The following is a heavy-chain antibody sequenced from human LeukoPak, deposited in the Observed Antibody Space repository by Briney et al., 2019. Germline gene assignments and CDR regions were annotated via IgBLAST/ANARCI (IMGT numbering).Heavy chain of an antibody. Sequence: SETLSLTCTVSGGAIRNYYWNWIRQPPGKGLEWIGYTSDSGNTDYKPSLKSRVSISVDTSRNQFSLKLTSATAADTAVYYCARWHSHGRYFDYWGQGALVTVSS. CDR3: ARWHSHGRYFDY. J-gene: IGHJ4*02. CDR1: GGAIRNYY. V-gene: IGHV4-59*01. D-gene: IGHD2-21*01. CDR2: TSDSGNT.